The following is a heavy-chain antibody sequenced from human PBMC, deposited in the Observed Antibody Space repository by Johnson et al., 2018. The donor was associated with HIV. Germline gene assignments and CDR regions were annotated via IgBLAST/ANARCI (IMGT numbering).Heavy chain of an antibody. Sequence: VQLVESGGGLVRPGGSLRLSCAASGFSFRSYWMSWVRQAPGKGLEWVANIKQDGSETCYAHPVMGRILISRDNARNSVFLHINSLSAEDTAGYYCAMEYYYDSSGWAFDIWGQGTMVTVSS. D-gene: IGHD3-22*01. CDR2: IKQDGSET. V-gene: IGHV3-7*04. J-gene: IGHJ3*02. CDR1: GFSFRSYW. CDR3: AMEYYYDSSGWAFDI.